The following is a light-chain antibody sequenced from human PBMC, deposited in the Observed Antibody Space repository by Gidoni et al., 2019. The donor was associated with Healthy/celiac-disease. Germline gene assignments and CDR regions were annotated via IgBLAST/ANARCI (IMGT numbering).Light chain of an antibody. Sequence: DIQMTQYPSSLSASVGDRVTITCRASQSISAYLNWYQQKPGKAPKLLIYAASSLQSGVPSRFSGSGSGTDFTLTISSLQPEDFAVYYCQHSYSPPVAFGPGTKVDIK. V-gene: IGKV1-39*01. CDR3: QHSYSPPVA. CDR2: AAS. J-gene: IGKJ3*01. CDR1: QSISAY.